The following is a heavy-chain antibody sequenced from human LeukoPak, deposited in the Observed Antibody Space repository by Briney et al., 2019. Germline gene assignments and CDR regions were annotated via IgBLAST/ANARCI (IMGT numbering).Heavy chain of an antibody. Sequence: SETLSLTCTVSGDSISAYYWSWIRQPPGKGLEWIGYIYNSGSANYNPSLQSRVTILIDTSKKQFSLKVSSVTAADTAVYYCAREAAVGTGGFDYWGQGTLVTVSS. CDR1: GDSISAYY. J-gene: IGHJ4*02. D-gene: IGHD6-13*01. V-gene: IGHV4-59*01. CDR2: IYNSGSA. CDR3: AREAAVGTGGFDY.